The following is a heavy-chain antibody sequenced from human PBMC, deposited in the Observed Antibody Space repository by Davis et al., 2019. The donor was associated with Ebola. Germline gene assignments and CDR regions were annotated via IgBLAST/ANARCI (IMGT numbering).Heavy chain of an antibody. CDR3: AGGDLWSGQFDY. CDR2: INPSGGST. V-gene: IGHV1-46*01. J-gene: IGHJ4*02. Sequence: ASVKVSCKASGYTFTSYGITWVRQAPGQGLEWMGIINPSGGSTSYAQKFQGRVTMTRDTSTSTVYMELSSLRSEDTAVYYCAGGDLWSGQFDYWGQGTLVTVSS. D-gene: IGHD3-3*01. CDR1: GYTFTSYG.